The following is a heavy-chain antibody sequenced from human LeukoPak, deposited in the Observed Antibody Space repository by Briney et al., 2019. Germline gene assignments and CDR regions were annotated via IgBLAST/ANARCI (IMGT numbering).Heavy chain of an antibody. D-gene: IGHD3-10*01. CDR3: ARADVWFGEIGRFDY. Sequence: SETLSLTCTVSGGSISTYYRNWIRQPPGKGLEWIGYIYYSGSTNYNPSLKTRVTISVDTSKNQFSLKLSSVTAADTAIYYCARADVWFGEIGRFDYWGQGTLVTVSS. V-gene: IGHV4-59*08. CDR1: GGSISTYY. CDR2: IYYSGST. J-gene: IGHJ4*02.